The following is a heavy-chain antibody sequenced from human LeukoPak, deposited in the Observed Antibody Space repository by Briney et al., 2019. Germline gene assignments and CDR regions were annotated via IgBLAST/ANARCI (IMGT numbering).Heavy chain of an antibody. D-gene: IGHD4-23*01. CDR3: ARDFVDYGGKSYWYFDL. V-gene: IGHV4-59*01. Sequence: SETLSLTCTVSGVSISSYYWSWIRQPPGKGLEWVGYIYYNGSTNYNPSLKSRVTISVDTSKNQFSLKLSSVAAADTAVYYCARDFVDYGGKSYWYFDLWGRGTLVTVSS. CDR1: GVSISSYY. CDR2: IYYNGST. J-gene: IGHJ2*01.